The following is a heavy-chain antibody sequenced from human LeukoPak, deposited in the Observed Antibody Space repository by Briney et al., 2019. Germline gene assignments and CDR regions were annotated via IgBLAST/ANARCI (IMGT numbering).Heavy chain of an antibody. J-gene: IGHJ5*02. CDR3: AKVRSTSLSNWFDP. D-gene: IGHD2-2*01. Sequence: GGSLRLSCAASGFTFTTYWMHWVRQAPGKGLVWVSHINSDGSITSYADSVKGRFTISRDNSKNTLYLQMNSLRAEDTAVYYCAKVRSTSLSNWFDPWGQGTLVTVSS. CDR1: GFTFTTYW. V-gene: IGHV3-74*01. CDR2: INSDGSIT.